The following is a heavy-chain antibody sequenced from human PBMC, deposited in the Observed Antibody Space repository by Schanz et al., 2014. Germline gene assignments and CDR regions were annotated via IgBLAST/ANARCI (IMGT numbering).Heavy chain of an antibody. CDR2: ISHDGYST. CDR3: AKGRFGELSAFDI. J-gene: IGHJ4*02. Sequence: VQVVESGGGLVQPGGSLRLSCAASGFMFSSYAMHWVRQAPGKGLEYVSAISHDGYSTYYADSVKGRFTISRDNSKNTLYLQMNSLRAEDTAVYYCAKGRFGELSAFDIWGQGTLVTVSS. CDR1: GFMFSSYA. D-gene: IGHD3-10*01. V-gene: IGHV3-64*04.